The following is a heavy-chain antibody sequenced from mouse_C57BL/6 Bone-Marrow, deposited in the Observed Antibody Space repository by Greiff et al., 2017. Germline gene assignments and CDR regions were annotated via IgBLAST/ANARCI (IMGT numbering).Heavy chain of an antibody. CDR2: IDPSDSYT. Sequence: VQLQQPGAELVRPGTSVKLSCKASGYTFTSYWMHWVKQRPGQGLEWIGVIDPSDSYTNYNQKFKGKATLTVDTSSSTAYMQLSSLTSEDSAVYYCARGTFWGQGTSVTVS. J-gene: IGHJ4*01. D-gene: IGHD5-1*01. CDR3: ARGTF. V-gene: IGHV1-59*01. CDR1: GYTFTSYW.